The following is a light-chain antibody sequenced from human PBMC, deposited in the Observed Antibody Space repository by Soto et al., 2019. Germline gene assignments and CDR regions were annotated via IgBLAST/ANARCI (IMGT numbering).Light chain of an antibody. J-gene: IGKJ4*01. CDR3: QQRDSWPLT. CDR1: QTDSTY. V-gene: IGKV3-11*01. CDR2: SAS. Sequence: EIVLTQSPAILSLSPGERATLSCRTNQTDSTYLAWYQHKTGQAPRLLIYSASKRATGIPARFSGSGSGTDFTLTISSLEPEDFAFYYCQQRDSWPLTFGGGTKV.